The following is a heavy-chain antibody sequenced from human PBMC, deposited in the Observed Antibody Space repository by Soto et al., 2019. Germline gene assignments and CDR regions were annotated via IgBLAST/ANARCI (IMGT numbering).Heavy chain of an antibody. Sequence: EVQLVESGGGLVQPGGSLRLSCVDSGFTCSRYWMSWVRQAPVKGLEWVGNIKQDGSAENYVDSVKGRFTISRDNAKNSIYLQMNSLRAEDTAVYYCARIAASGRGWDVWGQGTTVVVSS. CDR3: ARIAASGRGWDV. J-gene: IGHJ6*02. CDR1: GFTCSRYW. CDR2: IKQDGSAE. V-gene: IGHV3-7*01. D-gene: IGHD6-13*01.